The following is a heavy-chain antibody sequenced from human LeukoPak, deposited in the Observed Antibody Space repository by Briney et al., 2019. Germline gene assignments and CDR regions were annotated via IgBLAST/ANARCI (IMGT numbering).Heavy chain of an antibody. J-gene: IGHJ4*02. Sequence: GGSLRLSRAASGFTFSNYVMNWVRQAPGKGLEWVSAVTGTGNTYYADSVKGRFTISRDNSKNMVYLQMNSLSADDTAVYHCARRLGDYWGQGTLVTVSS. V-gene: IGHV3-23*01. CDR1: GFTFSNYV. CDR3: ARRLGDY. CDR2: VTGTGNT.